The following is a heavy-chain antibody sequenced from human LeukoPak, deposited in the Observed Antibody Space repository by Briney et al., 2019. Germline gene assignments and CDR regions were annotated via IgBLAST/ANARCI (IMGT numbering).Heavy chain of an antibody. CDR1: GGSISSYY. CDR3: ARGGSGAFDI. Sequence: SETLSLTCTVSGGSISSYYWSWIRQPPGKGLEWIGYIYYGGSTNYNPSLKSRVTISVDTSKNQFSLKLSSVTAADTAVYYCARGGSGAFDIWGQGTMVTVSS. CDR2: IYYGGST. J-gene: IGHJ3*02. V-gene: IGHV4-59*01.